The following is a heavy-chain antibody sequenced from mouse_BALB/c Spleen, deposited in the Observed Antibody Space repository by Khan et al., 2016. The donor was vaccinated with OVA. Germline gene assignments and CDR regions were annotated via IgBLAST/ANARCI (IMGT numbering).Heavy chain of an antibody. J-gene: IGHJ1*01. Sequence: QIQLVQSGPELKKPGETVKISCKASGYTFTNYGMNWVKQAPGKGLKWMGWINTYTGEPTYADDFKGRFVFSLETSASTAYLQISNLKNDDMTRYFCARIASYWYSDVWGAGTTVTVSS. CDR1: GYTFTNYG. V-gene: IGHV9-1*02. CDR2: INTYTGEP. CDR3: ARIASYWYSDV.